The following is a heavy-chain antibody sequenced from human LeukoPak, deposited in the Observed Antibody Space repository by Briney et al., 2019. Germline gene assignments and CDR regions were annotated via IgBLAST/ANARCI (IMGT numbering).Heavy chain of an antibody. CDR1: GGSISSYY. CDR3: ARDYSNYVGSPTFDY. J-gene: IGHJ4*02. D-gene: IGHD4-11*01. Sequence: KPSETLSLTCTVSGGSISSYYWSWIRPPAGKGLEWIGRIYTSGSTNYNPSLKSRVTMSVDTSKNQFSLKLSSVTAADTAVYYCARDYSNYVGSPTFDYWGQGTLVTVSS. V-gene: IGHV4-4*07. CDR2: IYTSGST.